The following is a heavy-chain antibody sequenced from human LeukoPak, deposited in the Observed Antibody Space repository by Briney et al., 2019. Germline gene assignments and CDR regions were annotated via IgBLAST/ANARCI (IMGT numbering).Heavy chain of an antibody. D-gene: IGHD1-26*01. CDR3: ARSRSESSTLYYYYYYMDV. V-gene: IGHV4-61*02. Sequence: PSETLSLTRTVSGDSISSGTYYWTWIRQPAGKGLEWIGRIYSSGSTNYNPSLKSRVTISVDTSKNQFSLKLSSVTAADTAVYYCARSRSESSTLYYYYYYMDVWGKGTTVTVSS. CDR1: GDSISSGTYY. J-gene: IGHJ6*03. CDR2: IYSSGST.